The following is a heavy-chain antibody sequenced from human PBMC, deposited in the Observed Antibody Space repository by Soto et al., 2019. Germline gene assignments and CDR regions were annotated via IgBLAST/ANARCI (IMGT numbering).Heavy chain of an antibody. V-gene: IGHV3-30*01. CDR2: ISYSGDRQ. CDR1: GFTFADYA. Sequence: PGGSLRLSCVASGFTFADYAMHWVRRIPGKGLEWVAVISYSGDRQYYAESVKGRFTISRDNSKKTLYLQMFSLTSEDSAVFYCARTPAAMITDRYNWLDSWGPGTQVTVSS. D-gene: IGHD3-16*01. CDR3: ARTPAAMITDRYNWLDS. J-gene: IGHJ5*01.